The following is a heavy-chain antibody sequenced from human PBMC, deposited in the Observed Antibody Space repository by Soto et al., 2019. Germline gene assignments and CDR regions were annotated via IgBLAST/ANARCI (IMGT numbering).Heavy chain of an antibody. V-gene: IGHV4-59*08. J-gene: IGHJ4*02. CDR1: GGSISSYY. CDR3: ARFSSIYSSFDY. Sequence: SETLSLTCTVSGGSISSYYWSWIRQPPGKGLEWIGYIYYSGSTNYNPSLKSRVTISVDTSKNQFSLKLSSVTAADTAVYYCARFSSIYSSFDYWGQGTLVTVSS. CDR2: IYYSGST. D-gene: IGHD2-2*01.